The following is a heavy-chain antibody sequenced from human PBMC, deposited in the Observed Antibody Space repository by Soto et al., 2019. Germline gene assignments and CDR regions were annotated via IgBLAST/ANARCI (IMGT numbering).Heavy chain of an antibody. CDR1: GGSISSSSYY. V-gene: IGHV4-39*01. Sequence: PSETLSLTCTVSGGSISSSSYYWGWIRQPPGKGLVWIGSIYYSGSTYYNPSLKSRVTISVDTSKNQFSLKLSSVTAADTAVYYCARLPSSWYFSYYYGMDVWGQGTTVTVS. J-gene: IGHJ6*02. CDR3: ARLPSSWYFSYYYGMDV. D-gene: IGHD6-13*01. CDR2: IYYSGST.